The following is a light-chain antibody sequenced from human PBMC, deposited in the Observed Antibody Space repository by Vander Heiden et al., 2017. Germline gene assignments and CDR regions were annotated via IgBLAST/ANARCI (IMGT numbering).Light chain of an antibody. J-gene: IGKJ2*01. CDR3: QQSYNIPHT. CDR2: TAS. Sequence: DIPDTQFPPPLSTSVGDRVTITCRASQSISTYLNWYQQKPGKAPKLLIYTASSLQSGVPSRFSGSGSGTDGTDFTLTISSLQREDFATYYCQQSYNIPHTFGQGTKLEIK. V-gene: IGKV1-39*01. CDR1: QSISTY.